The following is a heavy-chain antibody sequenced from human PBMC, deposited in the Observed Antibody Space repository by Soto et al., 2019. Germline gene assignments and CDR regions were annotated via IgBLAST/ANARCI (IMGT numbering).Heavy chain of an antibody. Sequence: QMQLQESGPGLVKPSQTLSLTCTVSGGSMSSGGYYWSWIRQHPEKGLEWIGYIHYRGNTYYKPSLRSRISMSLDTSKSQFSLKVSSVTAADTAVYYCARAADTVATNRPYYYGLDVWGQGTTVTVSS. D-gene: IGHD5-12*01. CDR3: ARAADTVATNRPYYYGLDV. CDR2: IHYRGNT. J-gene: IGHJ6*02. CDR1: GGSMSSGGYY. V-gene: IGHV4-31*03.